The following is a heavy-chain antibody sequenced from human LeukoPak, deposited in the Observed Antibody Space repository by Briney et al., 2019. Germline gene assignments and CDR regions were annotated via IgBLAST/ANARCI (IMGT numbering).Heavy chain of an antibody. CDR3: ARHPRVLRYFDWSTDAFDI. CDR1: GGSISSYY. J-gene: IGHJ3*02. V-gene: IGHV4-59*08. CDR2: IYYSGST. Sequence: PSETLSLTCTVSGGSISSYYWSWIRQPPGKGLEWIGYIYYSGSTNYNPPLKSRVTISVDTSKNQFSLKLGSVTAADTAVYYCARHPRVLRYFDWSTDAFDIWGQGTMVTVSS. D-gene: IGHD3-9*01.